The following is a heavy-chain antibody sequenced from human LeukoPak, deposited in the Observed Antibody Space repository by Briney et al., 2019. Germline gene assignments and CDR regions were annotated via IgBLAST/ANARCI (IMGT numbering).Heavy chain of an antibody. CDR3: ARAVGIFDWLPLFDY. CDR2: IIPIFGTA. Sequence: ASVKVSCKASGGTFSSYAISWVRQAPGQGLEWMGGIIPIFGTANYAQKFQGRVTITADKSTSTAYMELSSLRSEDTAVYYCARAVGIFDWLPLFDYWGQGILVTVSS. CDR1: GGTFSSYA. V-gene: IGHV1-69*06. D-gene: IGHD3-9*01. J-gene: IGHJ4*02.